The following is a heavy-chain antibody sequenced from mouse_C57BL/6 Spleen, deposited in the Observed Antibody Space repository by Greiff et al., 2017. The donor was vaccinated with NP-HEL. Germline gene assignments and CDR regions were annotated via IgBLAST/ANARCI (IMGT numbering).Heavy chain of an antibody. CDR1: GYSITSGYD. CDR2: ISYSGST. J-gene: IGHJ2*01. V-gene: IGHV3-1*01. CDR3: ARGDYDGPYFDY. Sequence: EVKLQESGPGMVKPSQSLSLTCTVTGYSITSGYDWHWIRHFPGNKLEWMGYISYSGSTNYNPSLKSRISITHDTSKNHFFLKLNSVTTEDTATYYCARGDYDGPYFDYWGQGTTLTVSS. D-gene: IGHD2-4*01.